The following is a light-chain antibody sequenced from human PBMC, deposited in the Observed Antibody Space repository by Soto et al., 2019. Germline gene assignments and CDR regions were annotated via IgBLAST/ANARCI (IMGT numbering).Light chain of an antibody. CDR1: SGHSNYA. CDR3: QTWGSGIVV. J-gene: IGLJ2*01. Sequence: QLVLTQSPSASASLGASVKLTCTLSSGHSNYAIAWHQQQAEKGPRYLMKLNSDGSHSKGDGIPDRFSGSSSVAERYLTISILQSEDEADYYCQTWGSGIVVFGGGTKVTVL. CDR2: LNSDGSH. V-gene: IGLV4-69*01.